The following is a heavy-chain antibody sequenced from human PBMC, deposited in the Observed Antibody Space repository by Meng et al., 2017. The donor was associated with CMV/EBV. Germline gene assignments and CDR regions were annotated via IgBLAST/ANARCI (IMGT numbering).Heavy chain of an antibody. CDR2: INWNGGST. CDR1: GFTFDDYG. V-gene: IGHV3-20*04. J-gene: IGHJ4*02. D-gene: IGHD3-3*01. CDR3: AKDDFWSGYYAGVLQY. Sequence: GESLKISCAASGFTFDDYGMSWVRQAPGKGLEWVSGINWNGGSTGYADSVKGRFTISRDNAKNSLYLQMNSLRAEDTAVYYCAKDDFWSGYYAGVLQYWGQGTLVTVSS.